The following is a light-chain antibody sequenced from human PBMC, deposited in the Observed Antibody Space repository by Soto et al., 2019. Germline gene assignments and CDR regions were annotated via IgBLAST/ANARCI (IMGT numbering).Light chain of an antibody. J-gene: IGKJ1*01. CDR1: QSVGSN. Sequence: DIVITQSPATLSVSPGEGATLSCGASQSVGSNLAWYQQKPAQAPRLLIYGVSTRDTGTPAQFSGSGAGTEFTRTISDVQSEDFALDSCHQRQSSPRTFRQGTKVDI. CDR2: GVS. V-gene: IGKV3-15*01. CDR3: HQRQSSPRT.